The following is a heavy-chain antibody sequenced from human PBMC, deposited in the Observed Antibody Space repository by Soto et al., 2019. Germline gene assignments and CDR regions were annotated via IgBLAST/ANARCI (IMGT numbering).Heavy chain of an antibody. D-gene: IGHD3-10*01. CDR1: GFTFSNYN. V-gene: IGHV3-21*02. Sequence: EVQLVESGGGLVKPGGSLRVSCEASGFTFSNYNMHWVRQAPGKGLEWVSCISSSGTYLYYADSLKGRFTISRDNTKNSVYLQMNSLRAEDTAVYYCARERWFGEAGFDSWGQGTLVTVSS. CDR3: ARERWFGEAGFDS. CDR2: ISSSGTYL. J-gene: IGHJ4*02.